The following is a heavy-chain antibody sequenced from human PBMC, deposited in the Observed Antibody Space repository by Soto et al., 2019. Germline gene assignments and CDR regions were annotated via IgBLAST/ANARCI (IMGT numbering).Heavy chain of an antibody. CDR2: ITADGGT. D-gene: IGHD2-15*01. V-gene: IGHV3-23*01. J-gene: IGHJ3*02. CDR3: APHVSCSGGSCQYDAFAI. CDR1: EFTVNGHA. Sequence: EVQVLESGGGLVQPGGSLRLSCEGSEFTVNGHAMTWIRQAPGKGPEWVSTITADGGTYYADSVKGRFAMSRDTSENTLYLQMNSLGAEDTAAYYCAPHVSCSGGSCQYDAFAIRGQGTMVTVSS.